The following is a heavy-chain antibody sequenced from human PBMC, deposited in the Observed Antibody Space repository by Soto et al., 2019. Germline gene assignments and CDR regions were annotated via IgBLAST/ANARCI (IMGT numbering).Heavy chain of an antibody. V-gene: IGHV3-21*01. Sequence: EVQLVESGGGLVKPGGSLRLSCAASGFTFSSYSMNWVRQAPGKGLEWVSSISSSSSYIYYADSVKGRFTISRDNAKNSLYLQMNSLRAEDTAVYYCARASPNVDMATIDWGQGTLVTVSS. CDR3: ARASPNVDMATID. D-gene: IGHD5-12*01. CDR1: GFTFSSYS. CDR2: ISSSSSYI. J-gene: IGHJ4*02.